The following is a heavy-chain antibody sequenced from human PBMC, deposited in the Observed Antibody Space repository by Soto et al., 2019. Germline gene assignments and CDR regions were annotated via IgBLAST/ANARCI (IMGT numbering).Heavy chain of an antibody. CDR3: ARGSVAVVPAAPWDNGMDV. CDR1: GFTFSSYG. J-gene: IGHJ6*02. V-gene: IGHV3-33*01. D-gene: IGHD2-2*01. CDR2: IWSDGGDE. Sequence: QVQLVESGGGVVQPGRSLRLTCAASGFTFSSYGMHWVRQAPCKGLEWVAVIWSDGGDEYYAEAVKGRFTISRDKSKNTGYLQMNSLRGEGAAVYYCARGSVAVVPAAPWDNGMDVLGQGTTVTVSS.